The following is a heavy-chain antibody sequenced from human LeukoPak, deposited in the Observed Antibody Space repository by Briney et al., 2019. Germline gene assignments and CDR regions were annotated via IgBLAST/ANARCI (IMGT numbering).Heavy chain of an antibody. J-gene: IGHJ3*02. CDR2: IIPILGIA. CDR3: ARGRHGDPFDI. Sequence: GSSVKVSCKASGGTFSSYAISWVRQAPGQGLEWMGRIIPILGIANYAQKFQGRVTITADKSTSTAYMELSSLRSEDTAVYYCARGRHGDPFDIWGQGTMVTVSS. V-gene: IGHV1-69*04. D-gene: IGHD4-17*01. CDR1: GGTFSSYA.